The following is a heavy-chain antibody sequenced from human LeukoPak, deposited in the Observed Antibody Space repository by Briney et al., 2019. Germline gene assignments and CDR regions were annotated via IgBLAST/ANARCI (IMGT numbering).Heavy chain of an antibody. CDR2: IIPMFGAA. Sequence: GASVKVCCTASGLTSSTYATSWVRQATGRGLEWMGGIIPMFGAAHSAQTFQDRVTITTDASTTIAYMELSSPRSGATAAHYCASSPRIVGRLDYYYYMDVWGKGTTVTVSS. V-gene: IGHV1-69*05. J-gene: IGHJ6*03. CDR1: GLTSSTYA. CDR3: ASSPRIVGRLDYYYYMDV. D-gene: IGHD6-6*01.